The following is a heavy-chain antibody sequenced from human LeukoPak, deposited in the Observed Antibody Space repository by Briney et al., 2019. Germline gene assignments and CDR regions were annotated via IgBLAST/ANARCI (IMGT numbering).Heavy chain of an antibody. J-gene: IGHJ4*02. CDR1: GYSISSGYY. Sequence: SETLSLTRTVSGYSISSGYYWGWIRQPPGQGLEWIGRIYHSGSTYYNPSLKSRVTISVDTSRNLFSLKLSSVTAADTAVYYCASEYFDWLSPTYYWGQGTLVTVSS. CDR2: IYHSGST. V-gene: IGHV4-38-2*02. CDR3: ASEYFDWLSPTYY. D-gene: IGHD3-9*01.